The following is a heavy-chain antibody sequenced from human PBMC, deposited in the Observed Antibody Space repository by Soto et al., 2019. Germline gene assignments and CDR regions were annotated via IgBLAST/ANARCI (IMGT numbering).Heavy chain of an antibody. CDR1: GLTFSSYS. CDR2: ISSSSSTI. Sequence: EVQLVESGGGLVQPGGSLRLSCAASGLTFSSYSMNWVRQAPGKGLEWVSYISSSSSTIYYADSVKGRFTISRDNAKNSLYLQMNSLRDEDTAVYYCARGEERVGASPPGDYWGQGTLVTVYS. D-gene: IGHD1-26*01. V-gene: IGHV3-48*02. CDR3: ARGEERVGASPPGDY. J-gene: IGHJ4*02.